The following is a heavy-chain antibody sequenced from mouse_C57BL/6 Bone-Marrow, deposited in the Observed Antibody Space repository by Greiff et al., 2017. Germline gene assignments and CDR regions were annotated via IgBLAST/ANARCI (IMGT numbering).Heavy chain of an antibody. CDR2: IWTGGGT. V-gene: IGHV2-9-1*01. Sequence: QVQLKQSGPGLVAPSQSLSITCTVSGFSLTSYAISWVRQPPGKGLEWLGVIWTGGGTNYNSALKSRLSISKDNSKSQVFLKMNSLQTDDTARYYCAIYYGSSPFYYAMDYGGQGTSVTGSS. CDR1: GFSLTSYA. D-gene: IGHD1-1*01. CDR3: AIYYGSSPFYYAMDY. J-gene: IGHJ4*01.